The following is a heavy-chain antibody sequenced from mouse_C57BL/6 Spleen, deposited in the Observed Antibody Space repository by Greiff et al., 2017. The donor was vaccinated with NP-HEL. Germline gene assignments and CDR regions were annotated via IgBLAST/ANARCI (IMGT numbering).Heavy chain of an antibody. D-gene: IGHD2-1*01. Sequence: DVQLQESGPELVKPGASVKIPCKASGYTFTDYNMDWVKQSHGKSLEWIGDINPNNGGNIYNQKFKGKATLTVDKSSSTAYMELRSLTSEDTAVYYCARSGGNYGAWFAYWGQGTLVTVSA. CDR3: ARSGGNYGAWFAY. V-gene: IGHV1-18*01. CDR2: INPNNGGN. J-gene: IGHJ3*01. CDR1: GYTFTDYN.